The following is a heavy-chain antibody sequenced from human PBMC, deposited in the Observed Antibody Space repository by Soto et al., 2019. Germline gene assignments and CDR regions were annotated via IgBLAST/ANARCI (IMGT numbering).Heavy chain of an antibody. J-gene: IGHJ3*01. CDR2: IGGTDGDSDGVP. V-gene: IGHV3-23*01. Sequence: VQLLESGGDLVQPGGSLRLSCVAAGFSLNNYAMSWVRQAPGKGLEWVSTIGGTDGDSDGVPWYEDSVKGRFTISRDSSANTLFLHMDNLRAEDSALYYCVKRGRNWGAFDFWGQETTVVVSS. CDR3: VKRGRNWGAFDF. D-gene: IGHD7-27*01. CDR1: GFSLNNYA.